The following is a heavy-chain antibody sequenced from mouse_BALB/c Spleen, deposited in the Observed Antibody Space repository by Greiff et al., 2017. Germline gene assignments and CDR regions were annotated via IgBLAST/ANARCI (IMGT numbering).Heavy chain of an antibody. Sequence: LKQPGSELVRPGASVKLSCKASGYTFTSYWMHWVKQRPGQGLEWIGNIYPGSGSTNYDEKFKSKATLTVDTSSSTAYMQLSSLTSEDSAVYYCTRGDYYYGSSYENYAMDYWGQGTSVTVSS. CDR2: IYPGSGST. CDR3: TRGDYYYGSSYENYAMDY. CDR1: GYTFTSYW. J-gene: IGHJ4*01. D-gene: IGHD1-1*01. V-gene: IGHV1S22*01.